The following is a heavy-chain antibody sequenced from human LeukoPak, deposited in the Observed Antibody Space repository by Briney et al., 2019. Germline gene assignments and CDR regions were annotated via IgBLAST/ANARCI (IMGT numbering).Heavy chain of an antibody. CDR2: IYYSGST. J-gene: IGHJ2*01. V-gene: IGHV4-39*01. D-gene: IGHD3-10*01. CDR1: GGTINIGSSY. Sequence: KASETLSLTCTVAGGTINIGSSYWGWIRQSPEKGLEYMGFIYYSGSTYYNPSLKSRVTISVDTSKNQFSLRLSSLTAADTAVYYCARTRARWYFDLWGRGTLVTVSS. CDR3: ARTRARWYFDL.